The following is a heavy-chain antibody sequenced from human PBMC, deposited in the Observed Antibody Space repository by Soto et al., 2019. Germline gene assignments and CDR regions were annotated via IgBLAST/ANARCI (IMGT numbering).Heavy chain of an antibody. CDR2: ISSSDSTI. CDR1: GFTFSSYE. Sequence: PGGSLRLSCAASGFTFSSYEMNWVRQAPGKGLEWVSYISSSDSTIYYADSVKGRFTISRDNAKNSLYLQMNSLRAEDTAVYYCARDAIAAAGGLCEYWGQGTLVTVSS. V-gene: IGHV3-48*03. CDR3: ARDAIAAAGGLCEY. D-gene: IGHD6-13*01. J-gene: IGHJ4*02.